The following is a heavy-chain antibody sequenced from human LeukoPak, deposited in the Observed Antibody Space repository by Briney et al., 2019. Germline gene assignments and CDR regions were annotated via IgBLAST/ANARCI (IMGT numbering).Heavy chain of an antibody. D-gene: IGHD2-15*01. CDR3: ARGTSHHHRAAFDY. Sequence: ASVKVSCKASGYTFTGYYMHWVRQAPGQGLEWVGWINPNSGGTNYAQKFQGWVTMTRDTSISTAYMELSRLRSDDTAVYYCARGTSHHHRAAFDYWGQGTLVTVSS. CDR2: INPNSGGT. V-gene: IGHV1-2*04. CDR1: GYTFTGYY. J-gene: IGHJ4*02.